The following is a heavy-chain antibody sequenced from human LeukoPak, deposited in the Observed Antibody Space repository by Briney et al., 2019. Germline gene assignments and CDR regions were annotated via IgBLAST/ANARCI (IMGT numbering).Heavy chain of an antibody. CDR1: GGSPSIYS. J-gene: IGHJ6*03. CDR3: ARVQKGYYYYMDV. V-gene: IGHV4-59*01. Sequence: SGTLSPTSTVSGGSPSIYSCGGIWDPPGKGVELIVYIYNTVSTNYSPSLKSRVTISVDTSKNQFSLKLSSVTAADTAVYYCARVQKGYYYYMDVWGKGTTVTVSS. CDR2: IYNTVST.